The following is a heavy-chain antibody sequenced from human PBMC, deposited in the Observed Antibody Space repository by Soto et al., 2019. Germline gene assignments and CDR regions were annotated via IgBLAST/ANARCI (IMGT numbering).Heavy chain of an antibody. V-gene: IGHV1-8*01. CDR3: ARVRFLWSSSPLGY. CDR2: MNPNSGNT. Sequence: QVQLVQSGAEVKKPGASVKVSCKASGYTFTSYDINWVRQATGQGLEWMGWMNPNSGNTGYAQKFQGRGTMTRNTSISTAYMELSSLRSEDTAVYYCARVRFLWSSSPLGYWGQGTLVTVSS. CDR1: GYTFTSYD. J-gene: IGHJ4*02. D-gene: IGHD6-6*01.